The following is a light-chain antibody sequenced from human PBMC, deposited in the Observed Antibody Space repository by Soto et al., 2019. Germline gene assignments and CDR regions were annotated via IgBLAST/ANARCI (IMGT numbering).Light chain of an antibody. Sequence: DIVMTQSPDSLAVSLGERATINCKSSQSLLYSSDNKNYLAWYQQKPGQSPKLLIYWASTRESGVPDRFSGSGSGTDFTLTISSLQAEDVAVYYCQQYYATPQTFGQGTRMEIK. J-gene: IGKJ1*01. CDR2: WAS. CDR3: QQYYATPQT. V-gene: IGKV4-1*01. CDR1: QSLLYSSDNKNY.